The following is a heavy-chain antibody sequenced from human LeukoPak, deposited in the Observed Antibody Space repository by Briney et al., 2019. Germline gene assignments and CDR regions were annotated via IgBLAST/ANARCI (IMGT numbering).Heavy chain of an antibody. Sequence: PGGSLRLSCAASELTFTNYAMSWVRQAPGKGLEWVSAISGSGDSTRYADSVKGRFTISRDKAKNTLYLQMNSLRAEDTAVYYCARDLGGYVAVVVPAAIQAPPNGRDVWGQGTTVTVSS. V-gene: IGHV3-23*01. D-gene: IGHD2-2*02. CDR1: ELTFTNYA. CDR3: ARDLGGYVAVVVPAAIQAPPNGRDV. CDR2: ISGSGDST. J-gene: IGHJ6*02.